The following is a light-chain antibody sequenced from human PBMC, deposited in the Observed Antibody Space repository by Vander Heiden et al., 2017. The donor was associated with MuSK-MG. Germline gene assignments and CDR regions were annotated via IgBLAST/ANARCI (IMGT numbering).Light chain of an antibody. CDR1: SSTIGAGYD. V-gene: IGLV1-40*01. CDR2: GKS. J-gene: IGLJ3*02. Sequence: QSVLTQPPPVSGAPGQRVTISCPGSSSTIGAGYDVHWYQQLQGTAPKILISGKSNRPSGVPDRFSGSKYGTAAALAITGLQDEDEADDYCQSYDSSLSGSGVFGGGTKRTVL. CDR3: QSYDSSLSGSGV.